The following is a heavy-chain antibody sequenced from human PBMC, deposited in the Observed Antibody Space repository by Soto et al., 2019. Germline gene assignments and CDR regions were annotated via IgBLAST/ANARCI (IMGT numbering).Heavy chain of an antibody. CDR3: ARFRMVRGAALRYYYGMDV. V-gene: IGHV4-31*03. CDR1: GGSISSGGYY. Sequence: TSETLSLTCTVSGGSISSGGYYWSWIRQHPGKGLEWIGYIYYSGSTYYNPSLKSRVTISVDTSKNQFSLKLSSVTAADTAVYYCARFRMVRGAALRYYYGMDVWGQGTTVTVSS. D-gene: IGHD3-10*01. CDR2: IYYSGST. J-gene: IGHJ6*02.